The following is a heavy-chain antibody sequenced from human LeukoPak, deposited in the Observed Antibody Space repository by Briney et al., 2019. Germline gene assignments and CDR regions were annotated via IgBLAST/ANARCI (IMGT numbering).Heavy chain of an antibody. J-gene: IGHJ6*03. CDR2: MNPNSGNT. D-gene: IGHD6-25*01. V-gene: IGHV1-8*03. CDR3: ARGGSGLGYYYMDV. Sequence: ASVKVSCKASGYTFTSYDINWVRQATGQGLEWMGWMNPNSGNTGYAQKFQGRVTITRNTSISTAYMELSSLRSEDTAVYYCARGGSGLGYYYMDVWGKGTTVTVSS. CDR1: GYTFTSYD.